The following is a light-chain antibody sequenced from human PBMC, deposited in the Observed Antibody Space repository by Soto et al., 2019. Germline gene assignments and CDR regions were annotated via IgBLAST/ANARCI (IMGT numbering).Light chain of an antibody. CDR2: GAS. CDR1: QSVSSY. CDR3: QQDNNWPPIT. J-gene: IGKJ5*01. V-gene: IGKV3-15*01. Sequence: EIVMTQSPATLSVSPGERATLSCRASQSVSSYLAWYQQKHGHAPRLLIYGASTRATGIPARFSGSGSGAEFTLTINSLKSEDFAVYYCQQDNNWPPITFGQGTRLEI.